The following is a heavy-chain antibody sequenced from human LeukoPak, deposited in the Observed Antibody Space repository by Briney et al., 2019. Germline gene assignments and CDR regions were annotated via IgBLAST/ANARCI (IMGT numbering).Heavy chain of an antibody. CDR2: ISYDGSNI. CDR3: ARDPAPDNGGNAGAYYFDY. Sequence: LRLSCPAPGFTFSSYAMHGVRPAPARGLAWVAFISYDGSNIYYGDSVKCRLTISRDNSKNTLYLQMNSLRAEDTAVYYCARDPAPDNGGNAGAYYFDYWGQGTLVTVSS. J-gene: IGHJ4*02. D-gene: IGHD4-23*01. V-gene: IGHV3-30*04. CDR1: GFTFSSYA.